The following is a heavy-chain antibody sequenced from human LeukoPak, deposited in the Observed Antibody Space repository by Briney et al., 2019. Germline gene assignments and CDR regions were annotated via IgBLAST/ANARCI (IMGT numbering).Heavy chain of an antibody. Sequence: GGSLRLSCAASGFTFDDYAMHWVRQAPGKGLEWVSGISWNSGSIGYADSVKGRFTISRDNAKNSLYLQMTSLRAADMALYYGAKATRDSSRDGAFDIWGQGTMVTVSS. CDR2: ISWNSGSI. D-gene: IGHD3-22*01. CDR3: AKATRDSSRDGAFDI. J-gene: IGHJ3*02. V-gene: IGHV3-9*03. CDR1: GFTFDDYA.